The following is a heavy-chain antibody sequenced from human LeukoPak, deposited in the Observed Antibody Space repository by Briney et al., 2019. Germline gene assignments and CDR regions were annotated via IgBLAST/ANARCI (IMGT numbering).Heavy chain of an antibody. CDR2: INHGGST. Sequence: SETLSLTCAVSGGSFSGRYWNWIRQPPGKGREWIGEINHGGSTNYNPSLKSRVTISVDTSQNQFSLKLSSVTAADTAVYYCASSDMVRGVPTFDYWGQGTLVTVSS. CDR1: GGSFSGRY. CDR3: ASSDMVRGVPTFDY. V-gene: IGHV4-34*01. J-gene: IGHJ4*02. D-gene: IGHD3-10*01.